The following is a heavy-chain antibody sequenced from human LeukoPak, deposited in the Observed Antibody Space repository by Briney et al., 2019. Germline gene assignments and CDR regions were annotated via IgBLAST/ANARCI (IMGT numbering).Heavy chain of an antibody. V-gene: IGHV3-30*02. Sequence: GGSLRLSCAASGFTFSSYSMNWVRQAPGKGLEWVAFIRYDGSNKYYADSVKGRFTISRDNSKNTLYLQMNSLRAEDTAVYYCAKDLVLGSDWFDPWGQGTLVTVSS. CDR3: AKDLVLGSDWFDP. J-gene: IGHJ5*02. CDR2: IRYDGSNK. CDR1: GFTFSSYS. D-gene: IGHD3-10*01.